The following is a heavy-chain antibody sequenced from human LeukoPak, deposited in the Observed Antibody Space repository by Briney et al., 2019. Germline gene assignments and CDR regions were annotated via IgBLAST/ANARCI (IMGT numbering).Heavy chain of an antibody. CDR3: AKDYVGMVAANSGVDY. CDR2: ISGSGGST. Sequence: GGSLRLSCAASGFTFSSYAMSWVRQAPGKGLEWVSAISGSGGSTYSADSVKGRFTISRDNSKNTLYLQMNSLRAEDTAVYYCAKDYVGMVAANSGVDYWGQGTLVTVSS. V-gene: IGHV3-23*01. CDR1: GFTFSSYA. D-gene: IGHD2-15*01. J-gene: IGHJ4*02.